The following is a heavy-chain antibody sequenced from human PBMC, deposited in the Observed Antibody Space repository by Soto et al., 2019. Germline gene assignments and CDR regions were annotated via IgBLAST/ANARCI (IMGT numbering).Heavy chain of an antibody. CDR2: IYYSGST. CDR1: GGSISSSSYY. CDR3: ARSLSYYYDPFDP. Sequence: PSETLSLTCTVSGGSISSSSYYWGWIRQPPGKGLEWIGSIYYSGSTYYNPSLKSRVTISVDTSKNQFSLKLSSVTAADTAVYYCARSLSYYYDPFDPWGQGTLVTVS. D-gene: IGHD3-3*01. V-gene: IGHV4-39*01. J-gene: IGHJ5*02.